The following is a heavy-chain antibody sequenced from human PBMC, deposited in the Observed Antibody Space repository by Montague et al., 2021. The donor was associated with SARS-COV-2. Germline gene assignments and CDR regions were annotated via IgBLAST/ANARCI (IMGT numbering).Heavy chain of an antibody. CDR2: MYDSGITHFASGIT. J-gene: IGHJ4*02. V-gene: IGHV4-61*01. CDR3: AGRDGYKQTMDY. Sequence: SETLSLTCTVSGRSVSSGSYYWSWIRQPPGKGLEWIGYMYDSGITHFASGITHYNPSLRTRVSISVDRSVNQFSLSLSSVTAADTAAYYCAGRDGYKQTMDYWGQGTLVTVSS. CDR1: GRSVSSGSYY. D-gene: IGHD5-24*01.